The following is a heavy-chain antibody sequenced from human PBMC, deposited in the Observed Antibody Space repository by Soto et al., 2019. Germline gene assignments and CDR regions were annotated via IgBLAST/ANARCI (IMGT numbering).Heavy chain of an antibody. CDR3: ARDPLLRITMVRGGYYGMDV. CDR1: GFTVSSNY. D-gene: IGHD3-10*01. CDR2: IYSGGST. J-gene: IGHJ6*02. Sequence: EVQLVESGGGLVQPGGSLRLSCAASGFTVSSNYMSWVRQAPGKGLEWVSVIYSGGSTYYADSVKGRFSISRDTSKNTLYLQVNSLRAEDTAVYYCARDPLLRITMVRGGYYGMDVWGQGTTVTVSS. V-gene: IGHV3-66*01.